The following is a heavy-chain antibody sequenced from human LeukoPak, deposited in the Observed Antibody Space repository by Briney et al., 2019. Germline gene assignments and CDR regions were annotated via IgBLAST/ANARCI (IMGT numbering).Heavy chain of an antibody. CDR3: ARDVGKAY. J-gene: IGHJ4*02. V-gene: IGHV4-4*07. CDR2: IHSSGNT. CDR1: GFSISTYY. Sequence: SETLSLTCTVSGFSISTYYWSWFRQPAGKGLEWIGRIHSSGNTNYNPSLQSRVSLSIDTSQNQFSLRLTSLTAAVTAVHFCARDVGKAYWGQGLLAIVSS. D-gene: IGHD4-23*01.